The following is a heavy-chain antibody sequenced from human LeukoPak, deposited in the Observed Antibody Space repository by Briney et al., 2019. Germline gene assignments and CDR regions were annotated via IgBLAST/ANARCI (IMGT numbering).Heavy chain of an antibody. CDR1: GYTFTGHF. V-gene: IGHV1-2*02. Sequence: ASVKVSCKASGYTFTGHFMHWVRQAPGQGLEWMGWINPKSGGTNYAQKFQGRVTMIRDTSISTAYMELRRLRPDDTAVYYCARDLSRLAFYDSSGFDFDFWGQGTLVTVSS. D-gene: IGHD3-22*01. CDR3: ARDLSRLAFYDSSGFDFDF. J-gene: IGHJ4*02. CDR2: INPKSGGT.